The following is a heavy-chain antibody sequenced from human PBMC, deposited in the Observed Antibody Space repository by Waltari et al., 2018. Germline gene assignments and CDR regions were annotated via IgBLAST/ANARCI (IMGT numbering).Heavy chain of an antibody. J-gene: IGHJ4*02. CDR1: GYRFIDFG. D-gene: IGHD5-12*01. Sequence: QVHLVQSGAEERKPGASVKVSCKASGYRFIDFGISWVRQAPGKGLEWMGWINAKNLNAEYAEKFLGRVTMTRDTSTTTAYMELTSLTSDDTGVYYCAREVRGYSGYDHVTQTSDHWGQGTRVTVSS. CDR3: AREVRGYSGYDHVTQTSDH. V-gene: IGHV1-18*01. CDR2: INAKNLNA.